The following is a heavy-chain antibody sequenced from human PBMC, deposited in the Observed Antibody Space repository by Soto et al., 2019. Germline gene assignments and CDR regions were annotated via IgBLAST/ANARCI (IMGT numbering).Heavy chain of an antibody. CDR3: ARDYGFWSGYYNDPLNYYYYYGMDV. J-gene: IGHJ6*02. Sequence: ASVKVSCKASGYTFTGYYMHWVRQAPGQGLEWMGWINPNSGGTNYAQKFQGRVTMTRDTSISTAYMELSRLRSDDTAVYYCARDYGFWSGYYNDPLNYYYYYGMDVWGQGTTVTVSS. D-gene: IGHD3-3*01. CDR1: GYTFTGYY. CDR2: INPNSGGT. V-gene: IGHV1-2*02.